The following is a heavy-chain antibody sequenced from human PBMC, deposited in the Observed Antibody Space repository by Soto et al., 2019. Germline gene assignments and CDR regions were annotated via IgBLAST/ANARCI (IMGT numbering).Heavy chain of an antibody. D-gene: IGHD1-26*01. V-gene: IGHV3-23*01. CDR3: ASAVGALPDRNWFDP. CDR2: ISGSGGST. CDR1: GFTFRSYA. Sequence: EVQLLESGGGLVQPGGSLRLSCAASGFTFRSYAMSWVRQAPGKGLEWVSAISGSGGSTYYADSVKGRFTISRDNSKNTLYLLMNSLRAEDTAVYYCASAVGALPDRNWFDPWGQGPLVSVSS. J-gene: IGHJ5*02.